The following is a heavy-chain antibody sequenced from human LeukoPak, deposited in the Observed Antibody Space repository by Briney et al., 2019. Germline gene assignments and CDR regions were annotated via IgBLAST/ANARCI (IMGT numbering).Heavy chain of an antibody. CDR2: ISSGGHST. CDR3: AKGAGQWLVPSEYFQY. J-gene: IGHJ1*01. Sequence: GGSLRLSCAASGFTYSNYVMTWVRHAPGKGLEWVSSISSGGHSTYYAGSVKGRFTISRDNSKNTLYLQMNSLRAEDTAVYYCAKGAGQWLVPSEYFQYWGQGTLVTVSS. V-gene: IGHV3-23*01. D-gene: IGHD6-19*01. CDR1: GFTYSNYV.